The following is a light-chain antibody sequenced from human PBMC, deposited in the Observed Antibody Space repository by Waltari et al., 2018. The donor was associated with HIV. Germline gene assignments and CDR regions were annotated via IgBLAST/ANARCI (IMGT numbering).Light chain of an antibody. Sequence: EIVLTQSPATLSLSPGERATLSCRASQSVSSYLAWYQQKPGQAPRLLIYDASNRATGIPARLMGSGSGTDFTLTIRSLEPEDFAVYYCQQRSNWPPLTFGGGTKVEI. J-gene: IGKJ4*01. CDR3: QQRSNWPPLT. V-gene: IGKV3-11*01. CDR2: DAS. CDR1: QSVSSY.